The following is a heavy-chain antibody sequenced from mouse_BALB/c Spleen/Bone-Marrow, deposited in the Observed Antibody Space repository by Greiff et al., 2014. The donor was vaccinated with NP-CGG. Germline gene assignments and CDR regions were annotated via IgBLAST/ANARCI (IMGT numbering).Heavy chain of an antibody. Sequence: EVQLQESGAELVKPGASAKLSCTGSGFNIKDTYMHWVKQRPEQGLEWIGRIDPANGNTKYDPKFQGKATITADTSSNTAYLQLSSLTSEDTAVYYCASYYRYSFDYWGQGTTLTVSS. D-gene: IGHD2-14*01. CDR1: GFNIKDTY. CDR3: ASYYRYSFDY. J-gene: IGHJ2*01. V-gene: IGHV14-3*02. CDR2: IDPANGNT.